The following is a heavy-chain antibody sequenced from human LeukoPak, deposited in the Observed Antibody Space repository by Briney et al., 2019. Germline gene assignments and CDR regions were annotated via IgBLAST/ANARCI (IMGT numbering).Heavy chain of an antibody. CDR1: GFSFSHFW. Sequence: GGSLRLSCTASGFSFSHFWMTWVRQAPGKGLEWVANIRYDGGEENYADSVKGRFTISRDNAKNSVFLQMNSLRVGDTAIYFCANTTYYFNWGQGTLVTVSS. D-gene: IGHD2/OR15-2a*01. J-gene: IGHJ4*02. CDR3: ANTTYYFN. V-gene: IGHV3-7*01. CDR2: IRYDGGEE.